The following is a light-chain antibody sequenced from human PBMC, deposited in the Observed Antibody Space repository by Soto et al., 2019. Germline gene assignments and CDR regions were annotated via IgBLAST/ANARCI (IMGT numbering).Light chain of an antibody. CDR1: QSIRNW. V-gene: IGKV1-5*01. J-gene: IGKJ5*01. CDR3: QQHGYSPIT. CDR2: GAS. Sequence: DIQMTQSPSTLSASVGDRVTITCRASQSIRNWLAWYQDKPGKAPKLLIYGASSLESGVPSRFSGSGSGTDFTLTISRLEPEDFALYYCQQHGYSPITFGQGTRLEIK.